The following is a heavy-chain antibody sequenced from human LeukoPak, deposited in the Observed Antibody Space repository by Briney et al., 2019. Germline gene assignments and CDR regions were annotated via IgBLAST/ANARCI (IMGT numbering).Heavy chain of an antibody. CDR2: IYTSGST. CDR3: ARAGPRIDY. J-gene: IGHJ4*02. CDR1: GGSISSGSYY. Sequence: SQTLSLTCTVSGGSISSGSYYWSWIRQPAGKGLEWIGRIYTSGSTNYNPSLKSRVTISVDTSKNQFSLKLSSVTAADTAVYYCARAGPRIDYWGQGTLVTVSS. V-gene: IGHV4-61*02.